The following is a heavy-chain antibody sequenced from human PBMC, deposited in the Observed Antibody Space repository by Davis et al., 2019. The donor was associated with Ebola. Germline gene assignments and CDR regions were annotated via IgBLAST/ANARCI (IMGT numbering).Heavy chain of an antibody. CDR2: INWNGGST. CDR3: ARVFGPSGGYCSSTSCHNWFDP. CDR1: GFTFDDYG. Sequence: GGSLRLSCTASGFTFDDYGMSWVRQAPGKGLEWVSGINWNGGSTGYADSVKGRFTISRDNAKNSLYLQMNGLRAEDTALYHYARVFGPSGGYCSSTSCHNWFDPWGQGTLVTVSS. J-gene: IGHJ5*02. V-gene: IGHV3-20*01. D-gene: IGHD2-2*01.